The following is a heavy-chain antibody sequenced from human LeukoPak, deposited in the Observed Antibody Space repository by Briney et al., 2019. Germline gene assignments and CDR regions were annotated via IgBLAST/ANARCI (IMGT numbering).Heavy chain of an antibody. CDR3: AKDLYGYVSNWFDP. J-gene: IGHJ5*02. CDR2: ISGSGGST. V-gene: IGHV3-23*01. Sequence: GGSLRLSCAASGFTFSSYAMSWVRQAPGKGLEWVSAISGSGGSTDYSDSVEGRFSISRDNSKNTMYLQMNSLRAEDTAVYYCAKDLYGYVSNWFDPWGQGTLVTVSS. D-gene: IGHD5-12*01. CDR1: GFTFSSYA.